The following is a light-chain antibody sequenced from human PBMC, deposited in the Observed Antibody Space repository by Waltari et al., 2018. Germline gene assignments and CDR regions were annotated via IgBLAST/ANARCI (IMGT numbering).Light chain of an antibody. Sequence: SYVLAQPPSVSVAPGATASITCGGNNIGSKRVHWYQQKPGQAPVLVIYYDTARPSGIPEGCSRSISEKTATLNISRVEAGDEADYYCQVWDRSSGVKVFFGGGTKMTVL. CDR3: QVWDRSSGVKVF. J-gene: IGLJ2*01. CDR1: NIGSKR. CDR2: YDT. V-gene: IGLV3-21*04.